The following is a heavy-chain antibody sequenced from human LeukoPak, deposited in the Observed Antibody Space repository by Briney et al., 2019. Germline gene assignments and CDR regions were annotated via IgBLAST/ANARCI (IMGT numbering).Heavy chain of an antibody. Sequence: SVKVSCKASGGTFSSYAISRVRQAPGQGLEWMGGIIPIFGTANYAQKFQGRVTITTDESTSTAYMELSSLRSEDTAVYYCAREYCTNGVCSFDYWGQGTLVTVSS. CDR2: IIPIFGTA. CDR3: AREYCTNGVCSFDY. V-gene: IGHV1-69*05. CDR1: GGTFSSYA. J-gene: IGHJ4*02. D-gene: IGHD2-8*01.